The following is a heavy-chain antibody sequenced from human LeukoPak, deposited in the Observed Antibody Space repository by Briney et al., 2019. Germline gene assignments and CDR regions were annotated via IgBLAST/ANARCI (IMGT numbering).Heavy chain of an antibody. CDR1: GFTFSSYS. V-gene: IGHV3-21*01. Sequence: SGGSLRLSCAASGFTFSSYSMNWVRQAPGKGLEWVSSISSSSNYIYYADSVRGRFTISRDNAKNSLYLQMNSLRAEDTAVYYCARGLTTVVTRIDYWGQGTLVTVSS. CDR3: ARGLTTVVTRIDY. J-gene: IGHJ4*02. D-gene: IGHD4-23*01. CDR2: ISSSSNYI.